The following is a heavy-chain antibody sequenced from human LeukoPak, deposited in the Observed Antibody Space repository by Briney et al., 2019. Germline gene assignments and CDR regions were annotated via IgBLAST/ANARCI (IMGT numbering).Heavy chain of an antibody. D-gene: IGHD2-15*01. Sequence: SGGSLRLSCAPFGFTFSSYGMSWVRQAPGKGLEWVSAISGSGGSTYYADSVKGRFTISRDNSKNTLYLQMNSLRAEDTAVYYCAKWGCSGGSCYPFDYWGQGTLVTVSS. CDR1: GFTFSSYG. CDR2: ISGSGGST. V-gene: IGHV3-23*01. J-gene: IGHJ4*02. CDR3: AKWGCSGGSCYPFDY.